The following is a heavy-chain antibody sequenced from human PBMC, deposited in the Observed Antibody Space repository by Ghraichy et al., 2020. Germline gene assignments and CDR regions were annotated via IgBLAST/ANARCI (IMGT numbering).Heavy chain of an antibody. CDR2: ISWNSGSI. J-gene: IGHJ2*01. V-gene: IGHV3-9*01. D-gene: IGHD2-2*02. CDR1: GFTFDDYG. Sequence: GGSLRLSCAASGFTFDDYGMHWVRQAPGKGLEWVSGISWNSGSIGYADSVKGRFTIFRDNAKNSLYLQMNSLRPEDTALYYCAKDVDAYCSRTSCYNWYFDLWGRGTLVTVSS. CDR3: AKDVDAYCSRTSCYNWYFDL.